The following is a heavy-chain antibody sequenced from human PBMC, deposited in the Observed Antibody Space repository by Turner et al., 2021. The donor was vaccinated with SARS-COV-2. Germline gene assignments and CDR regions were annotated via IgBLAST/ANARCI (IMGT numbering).Heavy chain of an antibody. CDR3: ARGSPGEDFYYYGMGV. D-gene: IGHD1-1*01. J-gene: IGHJ6*02. Sequence: EEQLVESGGGLVKPGGSLRLSCSASEFTFGSYIMNWVRQAPGKGLEWVSSISLSSSYIYYADSVKGRFTISRDNAKDSLYLQMNRLRAEDTAVYYCARGSPGEDFYYYGMGVWGQGTTVTVSS. V-gene: IGHV3-21*01. CDR2: ISLSSSYI. CDR1: EFTFGSYI.